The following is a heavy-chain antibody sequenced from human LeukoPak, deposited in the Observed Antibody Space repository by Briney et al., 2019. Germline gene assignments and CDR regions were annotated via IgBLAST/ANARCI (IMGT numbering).Heavy chain of an antibody. Sequence: PGGSLRLSCAASGFTFSDSGMHWVRQAPGKGLEWVSSISSSSSYIYYADSVKGRFTISRDNAKNSLYLQMNSLRAEDTAVYYCARDPEIFVVPAATDAFDIWGQGTMVTVSS. CDR1: GFTFSDSG. V-gene: IGHV3-21*01. J-gene: IGHJ3*02. D-gene: IGHD2-2*01. CDR2: ISSSSSYI. CDR3: ARDPEIFVVPAATDAFDI.